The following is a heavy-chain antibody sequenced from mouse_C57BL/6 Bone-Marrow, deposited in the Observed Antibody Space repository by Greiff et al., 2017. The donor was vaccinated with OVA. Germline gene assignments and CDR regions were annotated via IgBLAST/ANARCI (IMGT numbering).Heavy chain of an antibody. D-gene: IGHD1-1*01. V-gene: IGHV1-20*01. Sequence: VQLKESGPELVKPGDSVKISCKASGYSFTGYFMNWVMQSHGKSLEWIGRINPYNGDTFYNQKFKGKATLTVDKSSSTAHMELRSLTSEDSAVYYCARWRYGSSYSFAYWGQGTLVTVSA. CDR2: INPYNGDT. CDR1: GYSFTGYF. CDR3: ARWRYGSSYSFAY. J-gene: IGHJ3*01.